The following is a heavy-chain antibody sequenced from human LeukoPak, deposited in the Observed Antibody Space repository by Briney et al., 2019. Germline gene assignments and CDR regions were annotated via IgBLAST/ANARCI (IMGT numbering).Heavy chain of an antibody. CDR3: ARVLVGAFDY. V-gene: IGHV3-30-3*01. J-gene: IGHJ4*02. CDR1: GFTFSTYA. Sequence: GRSLRLSCAASGFTFSTYAMHWVRQAPGKGLEGVAVISYDGSNKYYADSVKGRFTISRDNSKNTLFLQMNSLRAEDTAVYYCARVLVGAFDYWGQGTLVTVSS. CDR2: ISYDGSNK. D-gene: IGHD1-26*01.